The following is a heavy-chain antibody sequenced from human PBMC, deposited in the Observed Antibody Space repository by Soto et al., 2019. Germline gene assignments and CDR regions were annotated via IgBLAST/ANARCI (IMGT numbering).Heavy chain of an antibody. CDR2: IGPETGAT. CDR3: GRGRSGQIVVFY. D-gene: IGHD1-26*01. CDR1: GYTFTGHY. J-gene: IGHJ4*02. Sequence: QVQLVQSGAEVKKPGASVKVSCKASGYTFTGHYIHWVRQAPEQGPEWMGEIGPETGATRYAQKFQGRVTMTRDMSITTVYMELNNLSPDDTAVYYCGRGRSGQIVVFYWGQGTPVTISS. V-gene: IGHV1-2*02.